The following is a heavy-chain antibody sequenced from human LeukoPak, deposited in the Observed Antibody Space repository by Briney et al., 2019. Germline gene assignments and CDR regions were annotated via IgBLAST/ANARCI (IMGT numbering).Heavy chain of an antibody. J-gene: IGHJ6*03. D-gene: IGHD5-24*01. CDR3: ARVSVATIRGAYYYYMDV. CDR2: IYYSGST. Sequence: PSETLSLTCTVSGGSISSYYWSWIRPPPGKGLEWIGYIYYSGSTNYNPSLKSRVTISVDTSKNQFSLKLSSVTAADTAVYYCARVSVATIRGAYYYYMDVWGKGTTVTVSS. CDR1: GGSISSYY. V-gene: IGHV4-59*01.